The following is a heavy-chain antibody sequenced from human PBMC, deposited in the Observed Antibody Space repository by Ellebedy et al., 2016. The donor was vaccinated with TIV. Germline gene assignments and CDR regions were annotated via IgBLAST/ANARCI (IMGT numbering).Heavy chain of an antibody. CDR1: GFTFSSYA. J-gene: IGHJ4*02. Sequence: GGSLRLXXAASGFTFSSYAMHWVRQAPGKGLEWVAVISYDGSNKYYADSVKGRFTISRDNSKNTLYLQMNSLRAEDTAVYYCARDRSCGSSTSCYPAYPYYFDYWGQGTLVTVSS. CDR2: ISYDGSNK. CDR3: ARDRSCGSSTSCYPAYPYYFDY. D-gene: IGHD2-2*01. V-gene: IGHV3-30-3*01.